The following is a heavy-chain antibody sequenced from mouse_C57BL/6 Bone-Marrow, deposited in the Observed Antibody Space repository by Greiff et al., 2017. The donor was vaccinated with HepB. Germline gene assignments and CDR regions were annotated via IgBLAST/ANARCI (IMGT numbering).Heavy chain of an antibody. Sequence: VQLQESGPELVKPGASVKLSCKASGYTFTSYDIKWVKQRPGQGLEWIGLIYPRDGDTKYNEKFKGKATLTVDTSSSTAYMELRSLTSEDSAVYFCARSEGNWVGYWGQGTTLTVSS. CDR2: IYPRDGDT. J-gene: IGHJ2*01. D-gene: IGHD4-1*01. V-gene: IGHV1-85*01. CDR1: GYTFTSYD. CDR3: ARSEGNWVGY.